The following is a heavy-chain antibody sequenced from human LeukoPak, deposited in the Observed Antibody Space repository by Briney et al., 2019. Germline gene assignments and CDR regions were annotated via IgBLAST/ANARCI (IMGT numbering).Heavy chain of an antibody. Sequence: PGGSLRLSCAASGFTFSSYGMHWVRQAPGKGLEWVAVISYDGSNKYYADSVKGRFTISRDNSKNTLYLQTNSLRAEDTAVYYCAKEHIVVVPAAIPTPHPIYYYYGMDVWGQGTTVTVSS. CDR3: AKEHIVVVPAAIPTPHPIYYYYGMDV. D-gene: IGHD2-2*02. J-gene: IGHJ6*02. CDR2: ISYDGSNK. V-gene: IGHV3-30*18. CDR1: GFTFSSYG.